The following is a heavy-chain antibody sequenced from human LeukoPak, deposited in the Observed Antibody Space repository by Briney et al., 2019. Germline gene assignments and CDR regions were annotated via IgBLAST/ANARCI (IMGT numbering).Heavy chain of an antibody. J-gene: IGHJ4*02. V-gene: IGHV5-51*01. Sequence: GESLKISCKDSGYSFTNYWIGWVRQIPGKGLEWMGIIHSADSNTKYSPSFQGQVTISADKSISTAYLQWSGLKASDTAMYYCAGARHGDYRWDYWGQGPLVTVSS. CDR2: IHSADSNT. CDR3: AGARHGDYRWDY. D-gene: IGHD4-17*01. CDR1: GYSFTNYW.